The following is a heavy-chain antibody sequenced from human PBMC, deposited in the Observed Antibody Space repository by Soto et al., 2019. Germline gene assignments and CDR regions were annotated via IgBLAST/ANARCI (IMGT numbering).Heavy chain of an antibody. CDR1: GGSISSGGYY. CDR2: IYYSGST. Sequence: PSESLSLTCTVSGGSISSGGYYWSWIRQHPGKDLEWIGYIYYSGSTYYNPSLKSRVTISVDTSKNQFSLKLSPVTAADTAVYYCAREHCSGGSCSGAFDIWGQGTMVTVSS. D-gene: IGHD2-15*01. V-gene: IGHV4-31*03. CDR3: AREHCSGGSCSGAFDI. J-gene: IGHJ3*02.